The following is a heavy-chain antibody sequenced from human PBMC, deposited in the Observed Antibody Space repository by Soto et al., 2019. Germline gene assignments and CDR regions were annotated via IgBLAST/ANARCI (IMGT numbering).Heavy chain of an antibody. J-gene: IGHJ6*02. Sequence: EVQLLESGGGLVQPGGSLRLSCAASGFMFANYAMDWVRQAPGRGLEWVSAITGGGGGTYYADSVKGRVTVFRDNSKNTLYLQRHSLRAEETATFFCAKWDTHGIIPPTVGGNYYCYDMDVWGRGTTVTVSS. CDR2: ITGGGGGT. D-gene: IGHD5-18*01. CDR1: GFMFANYA. V-gene: IGHV3-23*01. CDR3: AKWDTHGIIPPTVGGNYYCYDMDV.